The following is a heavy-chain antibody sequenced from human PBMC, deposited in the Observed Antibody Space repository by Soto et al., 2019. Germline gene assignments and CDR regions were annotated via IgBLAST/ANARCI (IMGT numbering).Heavy chain of an antibody. D-gene: IGHD1-26*01. CDR2: IDHRGNT. V-gene: IGHV4-34*01. CDR3: VGGRGRLVGFDY. Sequence: QVQLQQWGAGLLKPSETLSLTCGVNADSFSNYYWIWIRQPPGKGLEWIGEIDHRGNTNYSPSLKSRATMSVDTSKNQLSLKLTSVTAADTAVYYCVGGRGRLVGFDYWGQGTLVTVSS. CDR1: ADSFSNYY. J-gene: IGHJ4*02.